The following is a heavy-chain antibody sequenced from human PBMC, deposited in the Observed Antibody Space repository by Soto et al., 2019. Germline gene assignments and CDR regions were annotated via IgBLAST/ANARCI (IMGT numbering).Heavy chain of an antibody. V-gene: IGHV1-69*13. J-gene: IGHJ4*02. CDR1: GGTFSSYR. D-gene: IGHD2-2*01. CDR2: IVPIRRTA. Sequence: TVKVSCKASGGTFSSYRINWVRQAPGQGLEWVGGIVPIRRTADIAQKFQGRVTITADESARTAYMELRSLKSQDTAVYYCARDSGAKLSSSWGQGTPVTVSS. CDR3: ARDSGAKLSSS.